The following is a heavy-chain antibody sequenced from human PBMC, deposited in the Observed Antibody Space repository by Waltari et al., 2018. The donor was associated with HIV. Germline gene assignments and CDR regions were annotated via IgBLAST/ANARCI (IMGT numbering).Heavy chain of an antibody. J-gene: IGHJ4*02. V-gene: IGHV1-3*04. D-gene: IGHD2-15*01. CDR1: GYTFTSYA. CDR3: ARKGAAGFFYFDC. Sequence: QVQLVQSGAEVKKPGASVKVSCKASGYTFTSYAIHWVRQAPGQRLEWMGWINTVKDNTEYSQKFQGRVTIARDTSASTAYMELSSLTSEDTAIYYCARKGAAGFFYFDCWGQGTLVTVSS. CDR2: INTVKDNT.